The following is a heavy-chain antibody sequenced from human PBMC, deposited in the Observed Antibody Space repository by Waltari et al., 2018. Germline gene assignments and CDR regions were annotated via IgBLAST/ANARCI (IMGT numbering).Heavy chain of an antibody. CDR3: ASTVYYDSSGWTYYFDY. CDR2: IYYSGST. V-gene: IGHV4-39*01. Sequence: QLQLPESGPGLVQPSETPSLNRTVPGGHISSRSSYWGWIRQPLGNGLEWIVSIYYSGSTYYNPSLKSRVTISVDTSKNQCSLKLSSVTAADTAVYYCASTVYYDSSGWTYYFDYWGQGTLVTVSS. CDR1: GGHISSRSSY. D-gene: IGHD3-22*01. J-gene: IGHJ4*02.